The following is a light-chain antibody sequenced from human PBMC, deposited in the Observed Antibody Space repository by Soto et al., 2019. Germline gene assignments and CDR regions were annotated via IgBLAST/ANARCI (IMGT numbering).Light chain of an antibody. V-gene: IGLV2-14*01. Sequence: QSALTQPASVSGSPGQSITISCTGTSSDVGDYKYVSWYQQHPDKAPKLIIFVNSNRPSGVSTRFSGSKSGNTASLTISGLQAEDEADYYCSSYTSSDTPYVFGTGTKLTV. J-gene: IGLJ1*01. CDR2: VNS. CDR3: SSYTSSDTPYV. CDR1: SSDVGDYKY.